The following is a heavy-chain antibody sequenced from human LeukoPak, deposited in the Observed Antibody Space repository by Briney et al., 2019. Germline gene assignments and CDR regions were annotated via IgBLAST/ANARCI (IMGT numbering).Heavy chain of an antibody. CDR1: GYTFTSYG. D-gene: IGHD4-17*01. Sequence: GASVKVSCXASGYTFTSYGISWVRQAPGQGLEWMGWISAYNGNTNYAQKLQGRVTMTTDTSTSTAYMELRSLRSDDTAVYYCARGRKPDYGDSESFDYWGQGTLVTVSS. J-gene: IGHJ4*02. CDR2: ISAYNGNT. V-gene: IGHV1-18*01. CDR3: ARGRKPDYGDSESFDY.